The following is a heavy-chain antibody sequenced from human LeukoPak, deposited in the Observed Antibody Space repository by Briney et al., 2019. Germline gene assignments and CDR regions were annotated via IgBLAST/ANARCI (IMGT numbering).Heavy chain of an antibody. V-gene: IGHV4-34*01. D-gene: IGHD6-13*01. CDR2: INHSGST. J-gene: IGHJ5*02. CDR3: ARRERARRIAATNWFDP. Sequence: PSETLSLTCAVYGGSFSGYYWSWIRQPPGKGLEWIGEINHSGSTNYNPSLKSRVTISVDTSKNQFSLKLSSVTAADTAVYYCARRERARRIAATNWFDPWGQGTLVTVSS. CDR1: GGSFSGYY.